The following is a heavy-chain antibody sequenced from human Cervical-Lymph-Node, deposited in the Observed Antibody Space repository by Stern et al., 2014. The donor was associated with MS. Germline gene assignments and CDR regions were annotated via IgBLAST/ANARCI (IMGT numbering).Heavy chain of an antibody. CDR3: ARHSLTPFDY. CDR2: IYYSGST. V-gene: IGHV4-39*01. Sequence: QLQLQESGPGLVKPSETLSLTCTVSGGSISSSSYYWGWIRQPPGKGLEWIGSIYYSGSTYYNPSLKSRVTISVDTSKNQFSLKRGSWTAADTAVYYCARHSLTPFDYWGQGTLVTVSS. J-gene: IGHJ4*02. CDR1: GGSISSSSYY.